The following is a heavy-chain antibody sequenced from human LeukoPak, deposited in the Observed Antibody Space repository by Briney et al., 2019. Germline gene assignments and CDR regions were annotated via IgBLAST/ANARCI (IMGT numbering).Heavy chain of an antibody. V-gene: IGHV3-48*01. CDR2: ISGDQTII. CDR1: GFTSNAYS. Sequence: PGGSLRLSCAASGFTSNAYSMNWIRQSPGKGLEWVSYISGDQTIIYYADSVKGRFTISRDNAKNSLFLQMNSLRAEDSAVYYCARDVPCSRTSCYHYYFDSWGPGTLVTVSS. J-gene: IGHJ4*02. D-gene: IGHD2-2*01. CDR3: ARDVPCSRTSCYHYYFDS.